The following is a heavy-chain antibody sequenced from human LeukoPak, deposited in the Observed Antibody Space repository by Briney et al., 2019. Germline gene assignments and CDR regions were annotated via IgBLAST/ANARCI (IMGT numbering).Heavy chain of an antibody. V-gene: IGHV3-33*01. J-gene: IGHJ4*02. CDR1: GFTFSSYG. Sequence: TGGSLRLSCAASGFTFSSYGVHWVRQAPGKGLEWVAVIWYDGRNKYYADSVKGRFTISRDNSKNTLYLQMDSLRPEDTAVYYCARGYSFGQYFDSWGQGTVVTFSS. D-gene: IGHD5-18*01. CDR2: IWYDGRNK. CDR3: ARGYSFGQYFDS.